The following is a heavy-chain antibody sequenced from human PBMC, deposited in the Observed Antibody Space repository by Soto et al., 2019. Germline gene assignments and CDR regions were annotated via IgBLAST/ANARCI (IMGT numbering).Heavy chain of an antibody. V-gene: IGHV3-33*01. CDR1: GFPFSAYG. CDR2: VWFDGSYE. D-gene: IGHD3-22*01. Sequence: QVQLVESGGGVVQPGRSLTLSCGASGFPFSAYGINWVRQAPGKGLEWVAVVWFDGSYEYFADSVKGRFTISRDNSKKTVNLQMINLRADDTAMYFCVRDGESYDSSGKFGFWGQGTLVTVSS. CDR3: VRDGESYDSSGKFGF. J-gene: IGHJ4*02.